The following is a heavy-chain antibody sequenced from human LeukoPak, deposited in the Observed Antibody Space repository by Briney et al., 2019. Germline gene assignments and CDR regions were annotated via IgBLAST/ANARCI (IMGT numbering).Heavy chain of an antibody. V-gene: IGHV3-23*01. CDR1: GFTFSSYT. D-gene: IGHD3-16*01. Sequence: GGSLRLSCAASGFTFSSYTMSWVRQAPGKGLEWVSAISGSGGGTYYADSVKGRFTIPRDNSKNTLYLQMNSLRAEDTAVYYCAKDLIALLTGNWFDPWGQGTLVTVSS. CDR3: AKDLIALLTGNWFDP. CDR2: ISGSGGGT. J-gene: IGHJ5*02.